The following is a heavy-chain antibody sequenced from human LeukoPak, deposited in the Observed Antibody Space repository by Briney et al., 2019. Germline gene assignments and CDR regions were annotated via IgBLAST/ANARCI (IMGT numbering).Heavy chain of an antibody. D-gene: IGHD3-3*01. CDR2: ISYVGSDK. CDR1: GFIFSSYG. Sequence: GGSLRLSCAASGFIFSSYGTHWVRQAPGKGLEWVAVISYVGSDKYYTDSVRGRFTISRDNSKTTLYLQMNSLRTEDTAVYYCARRPYEFWSGYSEYYFDYWGQGTLVTVSS. V-gene: IGHV3-30*03. J-gene: IGHJ4*02. CDR3: ARRPYEFWSGYSEYYFDY.